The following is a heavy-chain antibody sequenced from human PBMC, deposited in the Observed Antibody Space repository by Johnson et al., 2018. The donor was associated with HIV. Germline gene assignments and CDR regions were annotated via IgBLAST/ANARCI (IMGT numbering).Heavy chain of an antibody. V-gene: IGHV3-11*04. CDR3: AIEDGTDILTRGDAFDI. J-gene: IGHJ3*02. D-gene: IGHD3-9*01. Sequence: QMQLVESGGGLVKPGGSLRLSCAASGFTFSDYYMSWIRQAPGKGLEWVSYISSSGSTIYYADSVKGRFTISRDNAKNSLYLQMNSLRAEATAVYYCAIEDGTDILTRGDAFDIWGQGTMATVSS. CDR1: GFTFSDYY. CDR2: ISSSGSTI.